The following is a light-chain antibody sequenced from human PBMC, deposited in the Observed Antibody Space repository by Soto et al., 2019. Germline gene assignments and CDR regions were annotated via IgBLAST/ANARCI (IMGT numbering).Light chain of an antibody. J-gene: IGLJ1*01. CDR2: EVS. Sequence: QSALTQPASVSGSPGQSITISCTGTSSYIGTYNYVSWYQQHPGKSPKLMLYEVSNRPSGVSNRFFGSKSGNTASLTISGLQAEDEADYFCNSYTSSSTLYVFGTGTKVTVL. V-gene: IGLV2-14*01. CDR1: SSYIGTYNY. CDR3: NSYTSSSTLYV.